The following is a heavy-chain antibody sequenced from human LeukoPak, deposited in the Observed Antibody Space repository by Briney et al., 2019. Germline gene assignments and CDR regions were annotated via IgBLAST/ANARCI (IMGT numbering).Heavy chain of an antibody. CDR2: IYSGGST. D-gene: IGHD5-24*01. CDR3: ARADGSTILDAFDI. Sequence: GGSLRLSCAASGFTVSSNYMSWVRQAPGKGLECVSVIYSGGSTYYADSVKGRFTISRDNSKNTLYLQMNSLRAVDTAVYYCARADGSTILDAFDIWGQGTMVTVSS. V-gene: IGHV3-53*01. CDR1: GFTVSSNY. J-gene: IGHJ3*02.